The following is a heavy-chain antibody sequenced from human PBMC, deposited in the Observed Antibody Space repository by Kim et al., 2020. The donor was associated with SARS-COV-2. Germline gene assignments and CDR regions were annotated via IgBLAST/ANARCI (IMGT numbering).Heavy chain of an antibody. CDR3: AKAGSYYGMDV. J-gene: IGHJ6*02. V-gene: IGHV3-30*02. CDR2: K. Sequence: KSYADSVQGRFSISRDNSKNTLYLQMNSLRAEDTAVYYCAKAGSYYGMDVWGQGTTVTVSS. D-gene: IGHD6-19*01.